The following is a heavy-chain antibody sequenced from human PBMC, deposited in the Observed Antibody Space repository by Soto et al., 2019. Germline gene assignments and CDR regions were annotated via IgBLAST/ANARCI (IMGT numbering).Heavy chain of an antibody. V-gene: IGHV1-69*13. Sequence: ASVKVSCKASGGTFSSYAISWVRQAPGQGLEWMGGIIPIFGTANYAQKFQGRVTITADESTSTAYMGLSSLRSEDTAVYYCARAAIPAAMLDYYYYGMDVWGQGTTVTVSS. J-gene: IGHJ6*02. CDR3: ARAAIPAAMLDYYYYGMDV. CDR2: IIPIFGTA. CDR1: GGTFSSYA. D-gene: IGHD2-2*01.